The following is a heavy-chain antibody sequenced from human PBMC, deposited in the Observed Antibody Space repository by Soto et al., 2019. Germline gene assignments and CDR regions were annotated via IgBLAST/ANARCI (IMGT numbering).Heavy chain of an antibody. CDR1: GGSISSSSYY. CDR2: IYYSGST. J-gene: IGHJ6*03. D-gene: IGHD3-9*01. CDR3: AILDYDILTGPPSRYYYMDV. Sequence: SETLSLTCTVSGGSISSSSYYWGWIRQPPGKGLEWIGSIYYSGSTYYNPSPKSRVTISVDTSKNQFSLKLSSVTAADTAVYYCAILDYDILTGPPSRYYYMDVWGKGTTVTVSS. V-gene: IGHV4-39*01.